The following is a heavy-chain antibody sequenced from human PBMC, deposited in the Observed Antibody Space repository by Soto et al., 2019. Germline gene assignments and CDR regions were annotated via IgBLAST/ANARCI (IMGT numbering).Heavy chain of an antibody. CDR1: GFTFTSCG. CDR2: LSYDGTSK. V-gene: IGHV3-30-3*01. CDR3: AREDSSGSIDY. Sequence: QVQLVESGGGVIQPGRSLGLSCAASGFTFTSCGVHWVRQVPGKGLEWVAFLSYDGTSKYYADSVKGRFTISRDNSKNTLSLQMDSLRNEDTAVYYCAREDSSGSIDYWGQGTLVTVSS. J-gene: IGHJ4*02. D-gene: IGHD3-22*01.